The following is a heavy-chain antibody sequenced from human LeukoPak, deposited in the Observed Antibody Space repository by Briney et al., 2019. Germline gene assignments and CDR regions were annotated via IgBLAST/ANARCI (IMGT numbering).Heavy chain of an antibody. J-gene: IGHJ6*02. V-gene: IGHV4-59*08. CDR1: GGSISSYY. Sequence: SETLSLTCTVSGGSISSYYWSWIRQPPGKGLEWIGYIYYSGTTNYNPSLKSRVTMSVDTSNNHLSLRLTSVTAADTALYYCARHSYNYYGLDVWGQGTTITVSS. CDR2: IYYSGTT. CDR3: ARHSYNYYGLDV.